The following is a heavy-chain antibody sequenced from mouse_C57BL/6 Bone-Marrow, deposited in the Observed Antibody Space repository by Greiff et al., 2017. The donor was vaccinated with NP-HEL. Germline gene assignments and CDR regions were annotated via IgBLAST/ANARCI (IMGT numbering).Heavy chain of an antibody. Sequence: LVESGPELVKPGASVKISCKASGYAFSSSWMNWVKQRPGKGLEWIGRIYPGDGDTNYNGKFKGKATLTADKSSSTAYMQLSSLTSEDSAVYFCARWVYGYDEALPGYWGQGTTLTVSS. CDR1: GYAFSSSW. V-gene: IGHV1-82*01. J-gene: IGHJ2*01. D-gene: IGHD2-2*01. CDR2: IYPGDGDT. CDR3: ARWVYGYDEALPGY.